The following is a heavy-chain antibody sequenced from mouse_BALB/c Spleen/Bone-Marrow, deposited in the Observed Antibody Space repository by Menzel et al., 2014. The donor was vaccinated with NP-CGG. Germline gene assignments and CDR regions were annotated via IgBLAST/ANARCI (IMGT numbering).Heavy chain of an antibody. CDR2: IYPGSGST. J-gene: IGHJ3*01. CDR3: ARFSQLGLLAY. CDR1: GYNFTSYW. D-gene: IGHD3-1*01. V-gene: IGHV1-55*01. Sequence: VKLMESGAELVKPGTSVKLSCKASGYNFTSYWINWVKLRPGQGLEWIGDIYPGSGSTNYNEKFKSKATLTVDTSSGTAYMQLSSLASEDSALYYCARFSQLGLLAYWGQGTLVTVSA.